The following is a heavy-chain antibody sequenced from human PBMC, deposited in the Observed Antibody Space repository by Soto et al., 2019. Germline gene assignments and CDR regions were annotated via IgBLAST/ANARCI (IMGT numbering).Heavy chain of an antibody. D-gene: IGHD2-2*01. CDR2: INADNGNT. J-gene: IGHJ5*02. CDR3: ARDRRYCSSTSCYYIGNWFDP. CDR1: GYTFTSYA. V-gene: IGHV1-3*01. Sequence: GASVKVSCKASGYTFTSYAMHWVRQAPGQRPEWIGWINADNGNTKYSQKFQGRVTITRDTSTSTAYMELRSLRSDDTAVYYCARDRRYCSSTSCYYIGNWFDPWGQGTLVTVSS.